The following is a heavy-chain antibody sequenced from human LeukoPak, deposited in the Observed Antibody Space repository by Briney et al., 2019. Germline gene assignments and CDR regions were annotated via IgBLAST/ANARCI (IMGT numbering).Heavy chain of an antibody. CDR2: ISVYNGNT. Sequence: GASVKVSCKASGYTFTSYGISWVRQAPGQGLEWMGWISVYNGNTNYPRKVQGRFTLPTATSTSSAYMELRGLRSGDRTVYYCARDGDCSGGSCYRYYFDYWGQGTLVTVSS. CDR1: GYTFTSYG. V-gene: IGHV1-18*01. J-gene: IGHJ4*02. D-gene: IGHD2-15*01. CDR3: ARDGDCSGGSCYRYYFDY.